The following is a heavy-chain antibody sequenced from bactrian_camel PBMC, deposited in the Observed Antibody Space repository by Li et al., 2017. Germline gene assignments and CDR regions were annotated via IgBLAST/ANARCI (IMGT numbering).Heavy chain of an antibody. CDR2: IDSDGAIR. D-gene: IGHD2*01. CDR1: GATFSGYY. J-gene: IGHJ6*01. Sequence: VQLVESGGGLVQPEGSLRLSCSISGATFSGYYITWVRQAPGKERERVARIDSDGAIRYADSVKGRFTIAKGQAKHTLYLQMNSLKPDDTAAYYCAAKRVVVHCLNRRASDFGYFGQGTQVTVS. V-gene: IGHV3S40*01. CDR3: AAKRVVVHCLNRRASDFGY.